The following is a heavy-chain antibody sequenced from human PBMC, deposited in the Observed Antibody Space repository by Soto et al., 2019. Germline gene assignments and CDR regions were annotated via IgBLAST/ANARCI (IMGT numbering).Heavy chain of an antibody. D-gene: IGHD2-21*01. Sequence: QVQLVQSGAEVKKPGSSVKVSCKASGGTFSSYAISWVRQAPGQGLEWMGGIIPIFGTANYAQKFQGRVTITADESTSTAYMELSSLRSEDTAVYYCARVGRDCYNPALRYYFDYWGQGTLVTVSS. CDR3: ARVGRDCYNPALRYYFDY. V-gene: IGHV1-69*01. J-gene: IGHJ4*02. CDR2: IIPIFGTA. CDR1: GGTFSSYA.